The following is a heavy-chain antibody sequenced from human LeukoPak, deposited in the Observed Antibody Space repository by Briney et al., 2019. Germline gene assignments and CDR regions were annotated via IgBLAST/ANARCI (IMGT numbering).Heavy chain of an antibody. CDR3: ARDQEGFDY. Sequence: ASVKVSCEASGYTFTSNYIHWVRQAPGQGLEWMGMTYPRDGSTSYAQKFQGRVTVTRDTSTSTVHMELSGLRSEDTAVYYCARDQEGFDYWGQGTLVTVSS. J-gene: IGHJ4*02. CDR1: GYTFTSNY. V-gene: IGHV1-46*01. CDR2: TYPRDGST.